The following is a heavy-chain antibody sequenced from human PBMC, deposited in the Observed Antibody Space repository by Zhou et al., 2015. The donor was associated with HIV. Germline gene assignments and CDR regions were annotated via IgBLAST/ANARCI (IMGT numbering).Heavy chain of an antibody. Sequence: QVQLVQSGAELRKPGSSVKVSCKTSGAPFNTFAIHWVRQAPGQGPEWMGGIIPILGTPDYARKFQGRLTMTADTSTATGHLELRTLKSDDTAVYYCARRVHWHFDLWGRGTLVTVSS. CDR1: GAPFNTFA. D-gene: IGHD2-2*01. CDR2: IIPILGTP. CDR3: ARRVHWHFDL. V-gene: IGHV1-69*06. J-gene: IGHJ2*01.